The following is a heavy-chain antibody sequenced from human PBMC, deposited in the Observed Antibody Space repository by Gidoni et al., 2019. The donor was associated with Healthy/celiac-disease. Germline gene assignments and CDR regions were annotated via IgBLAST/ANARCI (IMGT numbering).Heavy chain of an antibody. CDR1: GFPFSNAW. V-gene: IGHV3-15*01. CDR2: IKSKTDGGTT. Sequence: EVQLVESGGGLVKPGGSLRLSCAASGFPFSNAWMSWVRQAPGKGLEWVGRIKSKTDGGTTDYAAPVKGRFTISRDDSKNTLYLQMNSLKTEDTAVYYCTTDGVDGVAVDIWGQGTMVTVSS. D-gene: IGHD4-17*01. J-gene: IGHJ3*02. CDR3: TTDGVDGVAVDI.